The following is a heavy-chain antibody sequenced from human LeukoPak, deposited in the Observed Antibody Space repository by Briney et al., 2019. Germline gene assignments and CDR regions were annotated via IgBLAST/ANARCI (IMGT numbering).Heavy chain of an antibody. CDR1: GYSLTDNY. CDR3: ARGATYYASGTFYP. Sequence: ASVKVSCKTSGYSLTDNYIFWVRQAPGEGPEWMGWINPRSGSTDYAQKFQGRATLTSDTSISTVYLELTRLKSDDTAVYYCARGATYYASGTFYPWGQGTLVTVSS. J-gene: IGHJ5*02. D-gene: IGHD3-10*01. CDR2: INPRSGST. V-gene: IGHV1-2*02.